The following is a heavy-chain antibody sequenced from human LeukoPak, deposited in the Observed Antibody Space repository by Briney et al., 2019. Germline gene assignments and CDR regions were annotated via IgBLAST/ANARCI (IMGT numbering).Heavy chain of an antibody. Sequence: VASVKVSCKASGYTFSSYGFSWVRQAPGQGLEWMAWISAYNGNTKYAQKFQDRVTMTTDTSTSTGYMELRNLTSDDTAIYYCARDLGPWSGEGGYWGQGTLVTVSS. D-gene: IGHD3-3*01. CDR1: GYTFSSYG. CDR2: ISAYNGNT. V-gene: IGHV1-18*01. J-gene: IGHJ4*02. CDR3: ARDLGPWSGEGGY.